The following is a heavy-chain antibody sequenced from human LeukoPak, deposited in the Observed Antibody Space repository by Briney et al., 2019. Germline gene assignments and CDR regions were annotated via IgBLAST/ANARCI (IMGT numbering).Heavy chain of an antibody. V-gene: IGHV3-33*01. J-gene: IGHJ3*02. CDR2: IWYDGSNK. Sequence: GGSLRLSCAASGFTFSSYGMHWVRQAPGKGLEWVAVIWYDGSNKYYADSVKGRFTISRDNSKNTLYLQMNSLRAEDTAVYYCARDRRPYDILTGYSFDAFDIWGQGTMVTVSS. D-gene: IGHD3-9*01. CDR1: GFTFSSYG. CDR3: ARDRRPYDILTGYSFDAFDI.